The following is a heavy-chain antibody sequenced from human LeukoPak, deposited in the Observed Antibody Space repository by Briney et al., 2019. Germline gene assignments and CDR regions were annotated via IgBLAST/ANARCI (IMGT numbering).Heavy chain of an antibody. D-gene: IGHD5-24*01. V-gene: IGHV3-64*01. J-gene: IGHJ4*01. CDR1: GFTFSDYA. CDR2: ITNNGGST. CDR3: VTDGAGYNYDY. Sequence: GGSLRLSCAASGFTFSDYAMHWVRQAPGKGLEFVSAITNNGGSTYYANSVKGRFTISRDNSKNTLFLQMGSLRAEDLAVYYCVTDGAGYNYDYWGQGTLVTVSS.